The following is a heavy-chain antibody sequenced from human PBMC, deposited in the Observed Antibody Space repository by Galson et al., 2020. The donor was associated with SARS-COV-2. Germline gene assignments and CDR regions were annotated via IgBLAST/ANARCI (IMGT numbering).Heavy chain of an antibody. D-gene: IGHD3-16*02. CDR3: ARNRRAPNNWFDP. CDR1: GFSLSTSGMC. J-gene: IGHJ5*02. CDR2: IDWDDDK. Sequence: ESGPTLVKPTQTLTLTCTFSGFSLSTSGMCVSWIRQPPGKALEWLARIDWDDDKFYSASLKTRLTISKDTSKSQVVLTMTNMDPVDTGTYYCARNRRAPNNWFDPWGLGTLVTVSS. V-gene: IGHV2-70*17.